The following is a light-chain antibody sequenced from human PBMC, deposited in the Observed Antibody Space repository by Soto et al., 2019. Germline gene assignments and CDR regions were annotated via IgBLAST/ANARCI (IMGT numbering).Light chain of an antibody. V-gene: IGKV4-1*01. CDR2: WAS. CDR3: QQYHTTPWT. J-gene: IGKJ1*01. CDR1: QSLLYSSNNKNY. Sequence: DIVMTQSPDSLAVSLGERATINCKSSQSLLYSSNNKNYLTWYQQKPGQPPKLLIYWASTRESGVPDRFSGSGSETDFTLTISSLQAEDVAVYYCQQYHTTPWTFGQGTRVEIK.